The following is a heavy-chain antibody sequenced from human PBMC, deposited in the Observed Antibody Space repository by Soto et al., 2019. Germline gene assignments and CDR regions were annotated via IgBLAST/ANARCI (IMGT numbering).Heavy chain of an antibody. V-gene: IGHV3-23*01. Sequence: GGSLRLSCAASGFTFSRYAVSWVRQAPGQGPEGISSISGSGSTIYYADSVKGRFTISRDNSKNTLYLQMITLRAEDTAVYYCAKVLHYYDSSGYFYFDYWGQGTLVTVSS. J-gene: IGHJ4*02. CDR3: AKVLHYYDSSGYFYFDY. D-gene: IGHD3-22*01. CDR1: GFTFSRYA. CDR2: ISGSGSTI.